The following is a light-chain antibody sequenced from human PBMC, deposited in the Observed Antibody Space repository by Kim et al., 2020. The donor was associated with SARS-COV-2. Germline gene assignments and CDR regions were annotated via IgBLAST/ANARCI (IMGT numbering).Light chain of an antibody. Sequence: GQSITISCTGTSSDVGSFNLVSWYQQEPGKAPKLMIYEATKRPSGVSTRFSGSKSGNTASLTISGLQAEDEADYYCCSYADSSTLVFGGGTQLTVL. CDR3: CSYADSSTLV. CDR1: SSDVGSFNL. CDR2: EAT. V-gene: IGLV2-23*01. J-gene: IGLJ2*01.